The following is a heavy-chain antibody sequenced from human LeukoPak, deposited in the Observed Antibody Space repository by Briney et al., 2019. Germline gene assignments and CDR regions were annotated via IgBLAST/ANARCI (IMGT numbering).Heavy chain of an antibody. CDR1: GYTFNDYW. Sequence: VASVKVSCKASGYTFNDYWIHWVRQAPGQGLEWMGIIYPGGGNIRYAQKFQGRVTVTRDTSTSTVYMELSSLRSEDTAVYYCARAGMHGYNVFDIWGQGTMVTVSS. V-gene: IGHV1-46*02. CDR2: IYPGGGNI. CDR3: ARAGMHGYNVFDI. J-gene: IGHJ3*02. D-gene: IGHD5-24*01.